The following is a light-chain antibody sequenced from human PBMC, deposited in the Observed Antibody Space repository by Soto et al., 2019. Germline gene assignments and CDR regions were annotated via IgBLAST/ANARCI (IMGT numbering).Light chain of an antibody. CDR3: MQVTHWPYT. V-gene: IGKV2-30*01. Sequence: AVMTQSPPSLPVTLGQPASISCRSSQSLLYGDGKTSVTWLHQRPGQSPRRLVYQVSNRDSGVPDRFSGSGSGTDFTLKISRVEAEDFGVYYCMQVTHWPYTFGQGTSLQI. J-gene: IGKJ2*01. CDR1: QSLLYGDGKTS. CDR2: QVS.